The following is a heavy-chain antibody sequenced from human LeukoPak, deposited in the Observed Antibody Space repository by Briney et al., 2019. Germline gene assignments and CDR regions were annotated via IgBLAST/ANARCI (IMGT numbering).Heavy chain of an antibody. D-gene: IGHD3-10*01. J-gene: IGHJ6*03. CDR1: GGSISSHLYF. CDR2: AYYGGST. Sequence: SETLSLTCTVSGGSISSHLYFWAWIRQPPGKGLEWIGSAYYGGSTYYNPSLKSRVTMSVDTSKNEFSLKLRSVTAADTTTYYCARMVRGVVLGPNYYPYHMDVWGRGTTVTVSS. V-gene: IGHV4-39*01. CDR3: ARMVRGVVLGPNYYPYHMDV.